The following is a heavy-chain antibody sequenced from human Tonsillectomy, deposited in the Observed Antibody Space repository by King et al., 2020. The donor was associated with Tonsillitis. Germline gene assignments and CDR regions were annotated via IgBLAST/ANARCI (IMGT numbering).Heavy chain of an antibody. V-gene: IGHV3-7*01. CDR1: GFTFSSYW. Sequence: VQLVESGGGLVQPGGSLRLSCAASGFTFSSYWMSWVRQAPGKGLEWVANIKRDGSERYYVDSVKGRFTISRDNAKNSLYLRMNGLRAEDTAIYYCARDSHQLVWYFDLWGRGTLVTVSS. J-gene: IGHJ2*01. CDR2: IKRDGSER. D-gene: IGHD5-24*01. CDR3: ARDSHQLVWYFDL.